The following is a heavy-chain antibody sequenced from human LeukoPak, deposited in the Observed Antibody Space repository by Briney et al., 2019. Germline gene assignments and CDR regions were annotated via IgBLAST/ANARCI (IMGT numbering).Heavy chain of an antibody. D-gene: IGHD3-3*01. V-gene: IGHV3-7*01. CDR1: GFTFSSYA. CDR2: IKQDGSEK. Sequence: GGSLRLSCAASGFTFSSYAMSWVRQAPGKGLEWVANIKQDGSEKYYVDSVKGRFTISKDNAKNSLYLQMNSLRAEDTAVYYCARDLYSDFWSGYYTFWDDPYYFDYWGQGTLVTVSS. J-gene: IGHJ4*02. CDR3: ARDLYSDFWSGYYTFWDDPYYFDY.